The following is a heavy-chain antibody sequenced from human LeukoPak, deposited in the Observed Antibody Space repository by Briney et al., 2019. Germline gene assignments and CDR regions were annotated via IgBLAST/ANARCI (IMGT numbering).Heavy chain of an antibody. CDR1: GGSISSGDYY. J-gene: IGHJ4*02. Sequence: PSESLSLTCPLSGGSISSGDYYWSWIRQPSGKGLEWIGYIYYSGTTYYNPSLERRLTISVDTSKNQFSLKLSSATAADTAVYYCARVSVRRRFLDYWGQGTLVTVSS. CDR3: ARVSVRRRFLDY. CDR2: IYYSGTT. V-gene: IGHV4-30-4*08. D-gene: IGHD3-16*01.